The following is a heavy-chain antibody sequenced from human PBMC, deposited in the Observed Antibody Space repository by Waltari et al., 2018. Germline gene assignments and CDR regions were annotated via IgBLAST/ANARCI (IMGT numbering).Heavy chain of an antibody. V-gene: IGHV4-34*01. Sequence: QVQLQESGPGLVKPSETLSLTCTVSGGSFRGYYWSWIRQPPGKGREWIGEINHSGSTNYNPSLKSRVTISVDTSKNQFSRKLSSVTAADTAVYYCARGSTGWSSRGDWFDPWGQGTLVTVSS. D-gene: IGHD3-3*01. J-gene: IGHJ5*02. CDR1: GGSFRGYY. CDR3: ARGSTGWSSRGDWFDP. CDR2: INHSGST.